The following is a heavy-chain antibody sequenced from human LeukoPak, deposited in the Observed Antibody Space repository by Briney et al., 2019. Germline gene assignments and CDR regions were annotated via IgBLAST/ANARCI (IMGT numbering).Heavy chain of an antibody. J-gene: IGHJ4*02. CDR1: GYTFTSFD. CDR2: MNPNSDNT. V-gene: IGHV1-8*01. D-gene: IGHD6-19*01. Sequence: ASVKVSCKASGYTFTSFDINWVRQATGQGLQWMGWMNPNSDNTAYAQKFQGRVSMTWNTSISTAYMELGSLRSEDTAVYYCARRGAGTHFDYWGQGTLVTVSS. CDR3: ARRGAGTHFDY.